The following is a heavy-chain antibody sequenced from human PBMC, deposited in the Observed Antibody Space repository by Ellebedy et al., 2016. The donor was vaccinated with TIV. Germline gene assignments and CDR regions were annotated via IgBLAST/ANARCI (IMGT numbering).Heavy chain of an antibody. J-gene: IGHJ4*02. Sequence: ASVKVSCXASGYTFSSYFMHWVRQAPGQGLEWMGIINPSGGSTSYAQKFQGRVTLIRDTSTSTVYMGLSSLRSEDTAVYYCARDLFGGVTADYWGQGTLVTVSS. CDR1: GYTFSSYF. CDR3: ARDLFGGVTADY. CDR2: INPSGGST. D-gene: IGHD3-16*01. V-gene: IGHV1-46*01.